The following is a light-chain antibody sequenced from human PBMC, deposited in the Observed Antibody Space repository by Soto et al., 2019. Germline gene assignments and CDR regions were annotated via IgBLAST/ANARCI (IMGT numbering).Light chain of an antibody. CDR2: DDT. Sequence: QSALTQPASVSGSPGQSITISCTGTSSDVGAYNYVSWYQQHPGKAPKLIIYDDTNRPSGVSNRFSGSKSGNAASLTTSGLEAEDEADYYRDSYTSSSTLIFGGGTQLTVL. CDR3: DSYTSSSTLI. CDR1: SSDVGAYNY. V-gene: IGLV2-14*01. J-gene: IGLJ2*01.